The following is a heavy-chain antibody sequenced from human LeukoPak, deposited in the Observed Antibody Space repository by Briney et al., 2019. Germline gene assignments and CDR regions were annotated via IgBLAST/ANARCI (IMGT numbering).Heavy chain of an antibody. CDR2: IKQDGSEK. V-gene: IGHV3-7*01. J-gene: IGHJ4*02. Sequence: PGASLRLSCVASGFTFSSYWMNWVRQAPGKGLEWVANIKQDGSEKYYVDSVKGRFTISRDNAKSSLYLQMNSLRAEDTAIYYCVGGSGYWGQGTLVTVSS. CDR1: GFTFSSYW. CDR3: VGGSGY. D-gene: IGHD5-12*01.